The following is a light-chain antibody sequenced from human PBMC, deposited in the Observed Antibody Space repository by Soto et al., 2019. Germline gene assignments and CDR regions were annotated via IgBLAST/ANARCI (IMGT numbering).Light chain of an antibody. CDR2: AGS. CDR1: QSLLHSNGYNY. V-gene: IGKV2-28*01. CDR3: RQAVQTPRT. J-gene: IGKJ2*01. Sequence: DIVMTQSPLSLPVTPGEPASISCRSSQSLLHSNGYNYLDWYLQKPGQSPQLLVYAGSNRASGVTDSFSDSGSATDFTLKISRVEAEYVGTYYCRQAVQTPRTFGPGTKLEIK.